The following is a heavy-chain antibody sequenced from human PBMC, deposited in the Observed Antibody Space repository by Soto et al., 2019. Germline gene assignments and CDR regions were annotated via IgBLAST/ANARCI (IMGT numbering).Heavy chain of an antibody. CDR1: GFTCSNGW. CDR3: TTPARSRDDY. CDR2: IKSKTDGGTT. J-gene: IGHJ4*02. Sequence: GGSLRLSCPGSGFTCSNGWMSWVRQAPGKGLEWVGRIKSKTDGGTTDYAAPVKGRFTISRDDSKNTLYLQMNSLKTEDTAVYYCTTPARSRDDYWGQGTLVTVSS. V-gene: IGHV3-15*01. D-gene: IGHD3-3*01.